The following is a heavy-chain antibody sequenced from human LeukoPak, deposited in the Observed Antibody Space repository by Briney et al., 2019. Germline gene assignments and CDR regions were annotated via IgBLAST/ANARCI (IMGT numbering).Heavy chain of an antibody. CDR3: ARHTFDGFVFWSGYYGYFQH. J-gene: IGHJ1*01. D-gene: IGHD3-3*01. V-gene: IGHV4-30-2*01. Sequence: SQTLSLTCAVSGASISSGGYSWSWIRQPPGKGLEWIGYIYHSGSTYYSPSLESRVTISVDRYKNQFSLNLSSVTAADTAVYYCARHTFDGFVFWSGYYGYFQHWGQGTLVTVSS. CDR2: IYHSGST. CDR1: GASISSGGYS.